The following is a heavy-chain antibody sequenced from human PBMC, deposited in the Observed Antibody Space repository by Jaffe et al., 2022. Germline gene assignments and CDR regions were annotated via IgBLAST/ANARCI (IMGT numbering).Heavy chain of an antibody. CDR3: ARAPWSTGYAFDY. J-gene: IGHJ4*02. V-gene: IGHV4-61*02. CDR2: IYTSGST. D-gene: IGHD3-9*01. CDR1: GGSISSGSYY. Sequence: QVQLQESGPGLVKPSQTLSLTCTVSGGSISSGSYYWSWIRQPAGKGLEWIGRIYTSGSTNYNPSLKSRVTISVDTSKNQFSLKLSSVTAADTAVYYCARAPWSTGYAFDYWGQGTLVTVSS.